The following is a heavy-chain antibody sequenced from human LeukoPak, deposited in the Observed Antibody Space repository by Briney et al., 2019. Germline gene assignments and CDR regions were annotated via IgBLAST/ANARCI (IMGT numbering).Heavy chain of an antibody. V-gene: IGHV3-9*03. D-gene: IGHD6-19*01. CDR1: GFTFSSYW. Sequence: PGGSLRLSCAASGFTFSSYWMSWVRQAPGKGLEWVSGISWNSGSIDYADSVKGRFTISRDNAKNSLYLQMNSLRTEDMALYYCTRSTGWYNYFDYWGQGTLVTVSS. J-gene: IGHJ4*02. CDR3: TRSTGWYNYFDY. CDR2: ISWNSGSI.